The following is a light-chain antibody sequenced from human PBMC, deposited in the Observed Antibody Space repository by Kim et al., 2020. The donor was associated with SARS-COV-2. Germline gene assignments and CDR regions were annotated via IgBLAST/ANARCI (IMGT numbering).Light chain of an antibody. CDR1: SSDVGAYNY. J-gene: IGLJ3*02. Sequence: GQSVTISCTGSSSDVGAYNYVSWYQQHAGKAPKLVICDVNRRPSGVPDRFSGSKSGNTAYLTISGVQAEDEADYYCCSYAGTYTWVFGGGTKLTVL. CDR3: CSYAGTYTWV. V-gene: IGLV2-11*03. CDR2: DVN.